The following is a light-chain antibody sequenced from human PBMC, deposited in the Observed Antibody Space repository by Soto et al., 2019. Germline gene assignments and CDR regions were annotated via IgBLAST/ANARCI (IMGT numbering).Light chain of an antibody. CDR1: SSYVGAYNY. CDR2: EVT. Sequence: QSALTQPASVSGSPGQSITISCTGTSSYVGAYNYVSWYQHHPGKVPKLLIYEVTNRPSGVSDRFSGSKSGTSASLAITGLQAEDEADYYCQSYDSSLSAFYVFGTGTKVTVL. CDR3: QSYDSSLSAFYV. J-gene: IGLJ1*01. V-gene: IGLV2-14*01.